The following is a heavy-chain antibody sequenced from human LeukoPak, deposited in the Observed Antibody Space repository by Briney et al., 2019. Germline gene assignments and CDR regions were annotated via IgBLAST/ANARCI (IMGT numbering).Heavy chain of an antibody. D-gene: IGHD6-13*01. CDR2: ISSSGSTI. Sequence: GGSLRLSCAASGFTFSSYEMNWVRQAPGKGLEWVSYISSSGSTIYYADSVKGRFTISRDNAKNSLYLQMNSLRAEDTAVYYCARDWSTGYSSSWYWDYWGQGTLVTVSS. V-gene: IGHV3-48*03. CDR1: GFTFSSYE. J-gene: IGHJ4*02. CDR3: ARDWSTGYSSSWYWDY.